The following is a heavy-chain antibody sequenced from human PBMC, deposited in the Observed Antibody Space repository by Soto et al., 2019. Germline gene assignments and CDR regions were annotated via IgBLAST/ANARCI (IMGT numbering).Heavy chain of an antibody. D-gene: IGHD3-10*01. V-gene: IGHV3-53*01. CDR1: GFTVSNNY. J-gene: IGHJ4*02. CDR3: ATHPGGGGY. Sequence: EVQLVESGGGLIQPGGSLRLSCAVSGFTVSNNYMSWVRQAPGKGLEGVSVIYSGGYTAYGDSVKGRFTISRDNSKNTIYFKIKSRGPDHTAVFCCATHPGGGGYWGQGTLVTASS. CDR2: IYSGGYT.